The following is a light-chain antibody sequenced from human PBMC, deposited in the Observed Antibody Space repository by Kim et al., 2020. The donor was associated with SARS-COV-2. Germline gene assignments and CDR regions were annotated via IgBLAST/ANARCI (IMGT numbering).Light chain of an antibody. CDR3: GSYGGSNNLV. Sequence: GQSVIISWTVTSSDGGGYKYVSWYQQHPGKAPKLMIYEVNKRPSGVPNRFSGSKSGNTAFLTVSGLQAEDEADYYCGSYGGSNNLVFGGGTQLTVL. CDR2: EVN. V-gene: IGLV2-8*01. J-gene: IGLJ3*02. CDR1: SSDGGGYKY.